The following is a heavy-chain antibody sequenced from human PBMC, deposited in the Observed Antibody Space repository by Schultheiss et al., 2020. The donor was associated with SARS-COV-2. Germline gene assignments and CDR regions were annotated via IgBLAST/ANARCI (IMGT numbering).Heavy chain of an antibody. D-gene: IGHD3-10*01. Sequence: SVKVSCKASGYTFTSYGISWVRQASGQGLEWMGGIIPIFGTANYAQKFQGRVRITADESTSTAYMELSSLRSKDTAVYYCARRGADRENDAFDIWGQGTLVTVSS. CDR2: IIPIFGTA. V-gene: IGHV1-69*13. CDR3: ARRGADRENDAFDI. J-gene: IGHJ3*02. CDR1: GYTFTSYG.